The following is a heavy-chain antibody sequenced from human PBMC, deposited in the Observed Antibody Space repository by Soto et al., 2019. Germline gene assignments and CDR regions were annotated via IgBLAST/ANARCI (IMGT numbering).Heavy chain of an antibody. V-gene: IGHV4-30-4*01. Sequence: NPSETLSLTCTVSGGSISSGDYYWSWIRQPPGKGLEWIGYIYYSGSTYYNPSLKSRVTISVDTSKNQFSLKLSSVTAADTAVYYCARDLGYCSGGSCYGNYYYYGMDVWGQGTTVTVSS. D-gene: IGHD2-15*01. CDR3: ARDLGYCSGGSCYGNYYYYGMDV. J-gene: IGHJ6*02. CDR2: IYYSGST. CDR1: GGSISSGDYY.